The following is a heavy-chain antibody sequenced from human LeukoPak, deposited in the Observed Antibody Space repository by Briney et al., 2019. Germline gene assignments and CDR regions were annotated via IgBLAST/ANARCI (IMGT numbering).Heavy chain of an antibody. J-gene: IGHJ5*02. CDR1: GFSFTNHW. Sequence: GESLKISCKDSGFSFTNHWIGWVRQMPGKGLEWMGIIYPGDSDTRYSPSFQGQVTISADKSISTAYLQWSSLKASDTAMYYCARQNGDSGWFDPWGQGTLVTVSS. CDR3: ARQNGDSGWFDP. V-gene: IGHV5-51*01. D-gene: IGHD4-17*01. CDR2: IYPGDSDT.